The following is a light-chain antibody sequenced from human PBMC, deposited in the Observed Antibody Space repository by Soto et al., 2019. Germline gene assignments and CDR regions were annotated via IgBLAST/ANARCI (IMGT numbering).Light chain of an antibody. CDR2: DAS. Sequence: EIVMTQSPTTLSVSPGERATLSCRASQSVSSKLAWYQQKPGQPPRLLIFDASARASGVPARFSGSGSGTEFILTISGLQSEDFAVYYCQQYNDWPPYTFGQGT. CDR1: QSVSSK. CDR3: QQYNDWPPYT. J-gene: IGKJ2*01. V-gene: IGKV3-15*01.